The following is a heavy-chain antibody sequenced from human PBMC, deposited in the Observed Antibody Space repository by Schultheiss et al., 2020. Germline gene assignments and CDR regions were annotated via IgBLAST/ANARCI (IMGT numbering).Heavy chain of an antibody. Sequence: ESLKISCAASGFSFSSYGMSWIRQPAGKGLEWIGRIYTSGSTYYNPSLKSRVTISVDRSKNQFSLKLSSVTAADTAVYYCARGGDYFLDYWGQGTLVTVSS. CDR2: IYTSGST. V-gene: IGHV4-4*07. D-gene: IGHD2/OR15-2a*01. CDR3: ARGGDYFLDY. J-gene: IGHJ4*02. CDR1: GFSFSSYG.